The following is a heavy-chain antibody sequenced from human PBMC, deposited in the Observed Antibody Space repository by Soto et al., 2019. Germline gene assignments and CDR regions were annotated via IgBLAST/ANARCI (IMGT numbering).Heavy chain of an antibody. D-gene: IGHD5-18*01. J-gene: IGHJ4*02. Sequence: PGGSLRLSCTTSGFTFNIYHMHWVRQAPGKGLEWVSAISGSGGSTYYADSVKGRFTISRDNSKNTLYLQMNSLRAEDTAIYYCAKEWIQLWLAESDYWGQGTLVTVSS. CDR2: ISGSGGST. V-gene: IGHV3-23*01. CDR1: GFTFNIYH. CDR3: AKEWIQLWLAESDY.